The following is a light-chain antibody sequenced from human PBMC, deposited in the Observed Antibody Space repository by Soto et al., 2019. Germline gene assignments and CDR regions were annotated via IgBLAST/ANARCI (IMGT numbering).Light chain of an antibody. CDR2: WAS. CDR3: QQYYSIPRT. CDR1: QSVFYITNNKNS. Sequence: DIVLTQSPDSLAVSLGERATINCKSSQSVFYITNNKNSLAWFQQKPGQPPRLLIYWASTRESGVPDRFSGSGSGTDFTLTISSLQAEDVAVYYCQQYYSIPRTFGQGTKLEIK. J-gene: IGKJ2*01. V-gene: IGKV4-1*01.